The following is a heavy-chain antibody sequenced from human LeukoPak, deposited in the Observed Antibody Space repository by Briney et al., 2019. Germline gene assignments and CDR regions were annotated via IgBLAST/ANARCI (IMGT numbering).Heavy chain of an antibody. J-gene: IGHJ6*03. CDR1: GGSISSSSYY. CDR3: ARHQRYCSSTSCYFYYMDV. Sequence: SETLSLTCTVSGGSISSSSYYWGWIRQPPGKGLEWIGSIYYSGSTYYNPSLKSRVTISVDTSKNQFSLKLSSVTAADTAVYYCARHQRYCSSTSCYFYYMDVWGKGTTVTVSS. V-gene: IGHV4-39*01. D-gene: IGHD2-2*01. CDR2: IYYSGST.